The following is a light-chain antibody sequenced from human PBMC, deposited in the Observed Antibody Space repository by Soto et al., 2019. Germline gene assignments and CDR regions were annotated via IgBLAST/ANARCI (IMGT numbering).Light chain of an antibody. V-gene: IGKV3-20*01. Sequence: EIVLTQSPGTLSLSPGERATLSCRASQSVSSSHLAWYQQKPGQAPRPLIYGASSRATGIPDRLSGSGSGTDFTLTISRLEPEDFAVYYCQQYGSSPLTFAGGPKVEIK. CDR1: QSVSSSH. CDR2: GAS. CDR3: QQYGSSPLT. J-gene: IGKJ4*01.